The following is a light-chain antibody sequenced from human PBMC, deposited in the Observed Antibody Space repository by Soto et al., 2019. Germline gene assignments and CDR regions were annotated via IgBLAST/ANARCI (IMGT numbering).Light chain of an antibody. CDR3: QQYDTSLPYT. Sequence: EIVLTQSPGTLSLSTGDRATLACEASQSVNNNYLAWYQYKPGQAPRLLIYGASSRATGIPDRFSGSGSGPDFTLTIRRLEPEDFAVYYCQQYDTSLPYTFGGGTKVEIK. V-gene: IGKV3-20*01. CDR2: GAS. CDR1: QSVNNNY. J-gene: IGKJ4*01.